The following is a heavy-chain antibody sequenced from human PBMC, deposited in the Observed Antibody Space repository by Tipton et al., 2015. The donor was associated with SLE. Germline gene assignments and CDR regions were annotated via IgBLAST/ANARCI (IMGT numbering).Heavy chain of an antibody. J-gene: IGHJ1*01. Sequence: QVQLVQSGAEVKKPGASVKVSCKASGYTFTTYAMNWVRQAPGQGLEWMGWINTNTGNPTYAQGFTGRFVFSLDTSVSTAYLQISSLKAEDTAVYYCARGGGSTVTTHFQHWGQGTLVTVSS. CDR3: ARGGGSTVTTHFQH. CDR2: INTNTGNP. V-gene: IGHV7-4-1*02. D-gene: IGHD4-17*01. CDR1: GYTFTTYA.